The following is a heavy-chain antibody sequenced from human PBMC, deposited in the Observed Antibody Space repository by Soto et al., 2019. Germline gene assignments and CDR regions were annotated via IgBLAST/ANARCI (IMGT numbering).Heavy chain of an antibody. D-gene: IGHD6-19*01. Sequence: SETLSLTCTVSGGSISSGGYYWSWIRQHPGKDLEWIGYIYYSGSTYYKPSPKSRVTISVDTSKNQFSLNLNTVTAADTAVSYCARGQRRGGSGGWSLWGQGTLVTVSS. J-gene: IGHJ4*02. V-gene: IGHV4-31*03. CDR1: GGSISSGGYY. CDR3: ARGQRRGGSGGWSL. CDR2: IYYSGST.